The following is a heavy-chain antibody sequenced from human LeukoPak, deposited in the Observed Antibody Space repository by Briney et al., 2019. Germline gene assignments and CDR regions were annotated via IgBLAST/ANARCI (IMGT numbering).Heavy chain of an antibody. D-gene: IGHD3-9*01. V-gene: IGHV4-34*01. Sequence: ASETLSLTCGVYGGSLSFYYWSWIRQSPGKGLEWIAEISQNGDSNYNPSLKSRVTISVDTSKNQFSLKLSSVTAADTAVYYCARGGDILTGYYDFDYWGQGTLVTVSS. CDR3: ARGGDILTGYYDFDY. CDR2: ISQNGDS. J-gene: IGHJ4*02. CDR1: GGSLSFYY.